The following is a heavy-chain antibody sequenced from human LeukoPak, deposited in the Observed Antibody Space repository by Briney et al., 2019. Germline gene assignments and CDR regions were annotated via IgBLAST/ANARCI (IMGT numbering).Heavy chain of an antibody. CDR1: GFAFSDYF. CDR2: IGGSGNIK. J-gene: IGHJ4*02. V-gene: IGHV3-11*04. CDR3: ARGPVLSPGSGYSYGYSRQGPDMIVVVMGDY. Sequence: PGGSLRLSCAASGFAFSDYFMSWVRQAPGKGLEWVAYIGGSGNIKYYADSVKGRFTISRDNAKNSLYLQMNSLRAEDTAVYYCARGPVLSPGSGYSYGYSRQGPDMIVVVMGDYWGQGTLVTVSS. D-gene: IGHD3-22*01.